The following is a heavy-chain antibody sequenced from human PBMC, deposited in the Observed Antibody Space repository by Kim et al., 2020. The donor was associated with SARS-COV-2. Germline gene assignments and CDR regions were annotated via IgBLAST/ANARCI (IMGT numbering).Heavy chain of an antibody. Sequence: ADAVKGRFTISRDNSKNTLYLQMNSLRAEDTAVYYCARVGWVTGTGRDYWGQGTLVTVSS. V-gene: IGHV3-66*01. CDR3: ARVGWVTGTGRDY. J-gene: IGHJ4*02. D-gene: IGHD1-7*01.